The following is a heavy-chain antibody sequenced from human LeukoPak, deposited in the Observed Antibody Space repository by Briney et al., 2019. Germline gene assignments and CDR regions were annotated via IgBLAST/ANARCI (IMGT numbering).Heavy chain of an antibody. CDR2: ITYSGST. CDR1: GGSFSGYY. J-gene: IGHJ3*01. V-gene: IGHV4-34*01. D-gene: IGHD4-11*01. Sequence: PSETLSLTCADYGGSFSGYYWSWIRQPPGKGLEWIGEITYSGSTNYNPSLKSRVTISVDTSKNQFSLKLTSVTAADTAVYYCARSHDYSTSLAFGVWGQGTMVTVSS. CDR3: ARSHDYSTSLAFGV.